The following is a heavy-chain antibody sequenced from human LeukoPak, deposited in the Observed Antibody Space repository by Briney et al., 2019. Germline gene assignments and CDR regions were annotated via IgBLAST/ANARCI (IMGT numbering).Heavy chain of an antibody. CDR3: ARMEGIQLWLPDY. V-gene: IGHV4-39*01. CDR1: GGSISSSSYY. CDR2: IYYSGST. Sequence: KPSETLSLTCTVSGGSISSSSYYWGWIRQPPGKGLEWIGSIYYSGSTYYNPSLKSRVTISVDTSKNQFSLKLSSVTAADTAVYYCARMEGIQLWLPDYWGQGTLVTVSS. J-gene: IGHJ4*02. D-gene: IGHD5-18*01.